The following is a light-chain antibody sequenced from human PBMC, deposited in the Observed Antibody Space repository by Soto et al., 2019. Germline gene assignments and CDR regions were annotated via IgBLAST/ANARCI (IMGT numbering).Light chain of an antibody. J-gene: IGLJ2*01. Sequence: QSALTQPPSASGSPGQSVTISCTGTSSDVGAYNYVSWYQQHPGKAPKLMICGVSKRPSGVPDRFSGSKSGNTASLTVSGLQAEDEADYYCSSYAGSNNFVVFGGGTKLTVL. CDR1: SSDVGAYNY. CDR2: GVS. CDR3: SSYAGSNNFVV. V-gene: IGLV2-8*01.